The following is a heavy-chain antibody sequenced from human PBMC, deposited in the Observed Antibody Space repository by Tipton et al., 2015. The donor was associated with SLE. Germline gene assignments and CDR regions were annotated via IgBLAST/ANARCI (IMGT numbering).Heavy chain of an antibody. D-gene: IGHD2-21*01. V-gene: IGHV1-18*03. CDR1: GYSFNNYG. CDR3: ARDHSVADRAWWFDP. J-gene: IGHJ5*02. CDR2: ISAYNGDT. Sequence: QVQLVQSGGEVKKPGASVKVSCKASGYSFNNYGISWVRQAPGQGLEWMGWISAYNGDTNQAQKFQGRVTMTTDTSTSTFYMELNSLRSDDMAVYYCARDHSVADRAWWFDPWGQGTLVTVSA.